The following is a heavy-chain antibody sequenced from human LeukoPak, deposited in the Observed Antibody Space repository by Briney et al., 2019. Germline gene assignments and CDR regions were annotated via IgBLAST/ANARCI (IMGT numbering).Heavy chain of an antibody. V-gene: IGHV4-59*08. CDR1: GGSISSYY. Sequence: PSETLSLTCTVSGGSISSYYWSWIRQPPGKGLEWIGYIYYSGSTNYNPSLKSRVTISVDTSKNQFSLKLSSVTAADTAVYYCAGRYSSDRKSRELFDYWGQGTLVTVSS. D-gene: IGHD6-19*01. CDR2: IYYSGST. CDR3: AGRYSSDRKSRELFDY. J-gene: IGHJ4*02.